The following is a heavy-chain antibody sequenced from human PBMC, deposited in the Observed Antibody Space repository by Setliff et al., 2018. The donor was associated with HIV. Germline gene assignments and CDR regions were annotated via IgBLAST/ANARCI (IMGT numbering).Heavy chain of an antibody. D-gene: IGHD2-8*01. J-gene: IGHJ4*02. CDR2: ISSSGNII. CDR3: ASHPSVYGPPFDY. Sequence: LRLSCAASGFTFRSYEMNWVRQAPGKGLEWVSYISSSGNIIYYADSVKGRFTISRDNAKNSLYLQMNSLRAEDTAVYYCASHPSVYGPPFDYWGQGTLVTVSS. V-gene: IGHV3-48*03. CDR1: GFTFRSYE.